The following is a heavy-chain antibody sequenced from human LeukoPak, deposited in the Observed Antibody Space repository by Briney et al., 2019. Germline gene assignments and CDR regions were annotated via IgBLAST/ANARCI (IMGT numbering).Heavy chain of an antibody. Sequence: SETLSLTCAVYGGSFSGYYWSWIRQPPGKGLEWIGEINHSGSTNYNPSLKSRVTISVDTSKNQFSLKLSSVTAADTAVYYCARGRIVVVVAATPGEDFYNWFDPWGQGTLVTVSS. CDR2: INHSGST. CDR1: GGSFSGYY. J-gene: IGHJ5*02. CDR3: ARGRIVVVVAATPGEDFYNWFDP. V-gene: IGHV4-34*01. D-gene: IGHD2-15*01.